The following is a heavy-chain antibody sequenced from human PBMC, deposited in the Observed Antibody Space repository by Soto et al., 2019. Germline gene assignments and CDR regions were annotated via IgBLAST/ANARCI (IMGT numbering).Heavy chain of an antibody. J-gene: IGHJ5*02. Sequence: SETLSLTCTVSGGAISSYYWTWIRQPAGKGLEWIGRIYSSGNTKYNPSLKGRVTMSLDMSKNQFSLRLTSVTAADTAVYYCARGQRFSDWFDPWGQETLVTVSS. CDR3: ARGQRFSDWFDP. D-gene: IGHD3-3*01. V-gene: IGHV4-4*07. CDR1: GGAISSYY. CDR2: IYSSGNT.